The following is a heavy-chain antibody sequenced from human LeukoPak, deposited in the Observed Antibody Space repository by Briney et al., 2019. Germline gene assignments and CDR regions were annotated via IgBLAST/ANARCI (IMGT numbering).Heavy chain of an antibody. CDR2: MNPNSGNT. D-gene: IGHD3-22*01. Sequence: ASVKVSCKASGYTFTGYYMHWVRQATGQGLEWMGWMNPNSGNTGYAQKFQGRVTMTRNTSISTAYMELSSLRSEDTAVYYCARGSSYYDSSGYAFDIWGQGTMVTVSS. CDR3: ARGSSYYDSSGYAFDI. J-gene: IGHJ3*02. V-gene: IGHV1-8*02. CDR1: GYTFTGYY.